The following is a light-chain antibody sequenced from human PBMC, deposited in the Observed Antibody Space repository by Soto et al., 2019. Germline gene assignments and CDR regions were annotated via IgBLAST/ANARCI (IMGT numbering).Light chain of an antibody. J-gene: IGKJ4*01. CDR2: GAS. V-gene: IGKV3-11*01. CDR3: QHRSNWLT. Sequence: IVMTQSPATLSVSPGERATLSCRASQSVSTNLAWYQQRPGQAPRLLIYGASTRATGIPARFSGSGSGTDFTLTISSLEPEDFAVYYCQHRSNWLTFGGGTKVDIK. CDR1: QSVSTN.